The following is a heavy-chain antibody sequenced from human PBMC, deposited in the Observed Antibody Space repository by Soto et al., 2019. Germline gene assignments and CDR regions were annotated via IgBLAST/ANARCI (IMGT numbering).Heavy chain of an antibody. V-gene: IGHV3-23*01. CDR3: AKSSRGYCYGYTDY. D-gene: IGHD5-18*01. J-gene: IGHJ4*02. Sequence: PGGSLRLSCAASGFTFSSYAMSWVRQAPGKGLEWVSAISGSGGSTYYADSVKGRFTISRDNSKNTLYLQMNSLRAEDTAVYYCAKSSRGYCYGYTDYWGQGTLVTVSS. CDR1: GFTFSSYA. CDR2: ISGSGGST.